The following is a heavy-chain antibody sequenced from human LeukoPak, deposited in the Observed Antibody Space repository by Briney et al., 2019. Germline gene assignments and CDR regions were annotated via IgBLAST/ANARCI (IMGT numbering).Heavy chain of an antibody. CDR1: SGSFSGYY. J-gene: IGHJ4*02. V-gene: IGHV4-34*01. CDR2: INDSGSV. D-gene: IGHD2-15*01. Sequence: SETLSLTCAVYSGSFSGYYWSWIRQPPGKGLGWIGEINDSGSVNCNPSLKNRVTLSVDTSKNQFSLRLSSVAAADTAVYYCARRLVDSGASQVSDDWGQGTLVTVSS. CDR3: ARRLVDSGASQVSDD.